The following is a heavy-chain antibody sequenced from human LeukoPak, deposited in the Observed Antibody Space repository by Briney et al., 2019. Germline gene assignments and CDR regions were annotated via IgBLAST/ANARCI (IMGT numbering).Heavy chain of an antibody. CDR2: IYYSGST. CDR1: GGSISSYY. D-gene: IGHD2-15*01. CDR3: ARDGPVPYCSGGSCYWD. V-gene: IGHV4-59*01. J-gene: IGHJ4*02. Sequence: SETLSLTCTVSGGSISSYYWSWLRQPPGKGLEWIGYIYYSGSTNYNPSLKSRVTISVDTSKNQFSLKLSSVTAADTAVYYCARDGPVPYCSGGSCYWDWGQGTLVTVSS.